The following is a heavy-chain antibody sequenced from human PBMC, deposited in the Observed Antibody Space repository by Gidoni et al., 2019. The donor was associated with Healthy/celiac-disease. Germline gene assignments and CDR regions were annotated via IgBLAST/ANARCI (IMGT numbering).Heavy chain of an antibody. J-gene: IGHJ6*02. CDR3: ARAPRDIVVVGGMDV. CDR1: GFTVSSNY. D-gene: IGHD2-15*01. Sequence: EVQLVESGGGLIQPGGSLGLSCAASGFTVSSNYMSWVRQAPGKGLEWVSVIYSGGSTYYADSVKGRFTISRDNSKNTLYLQMNSLRAEDTAVYYCARAPRDIVVVGGMDVWGQGTTVTVSS. CDR2: IYSGGST. V-gene: IGHV3-53*01.